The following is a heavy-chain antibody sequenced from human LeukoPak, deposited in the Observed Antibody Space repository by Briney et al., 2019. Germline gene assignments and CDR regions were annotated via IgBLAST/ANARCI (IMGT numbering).Heavy chain of an antibody. CDR1: GFTFSSYS. CDR2: ISSSSSHI. D-gene: IGHD3-22*01. J-gene: IGHJ4*02. CDR3: ARDDDSSGYSTTRHDY. Sequence: GGSLRLSCAASGFTFSSYSMNWVRQAPGKGLEWVSSISSSSSHIYYADSVKGRFTISRDNAKNSLYLQMNSLRAEDTAVYYCARDDDSSGYSTTRHDYWGQGTLVTVSS. V-gene: IGHV3-21*01.